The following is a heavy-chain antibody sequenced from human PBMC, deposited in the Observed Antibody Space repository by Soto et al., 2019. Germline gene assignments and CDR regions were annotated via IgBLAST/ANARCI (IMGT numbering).Heavy chain of an antibody. CDR2: INPQTGGT. V-gene: IGHV1-2*02. CDR3: ARERYQVISDGMDV. CDR1: GYTFTGYY. J-gene: IGHJ6*02. D-gene: IGHD2-2*01. Sequence: QVPLVQSGAEVKTPGASVRVSCKASGYTFTGYYIHWVRDAPGQGLEWMGWINPQTGGTSYAQKFQGRVTLSRDTSINTAYLELSRLRFDDASVYFCARERYQVISDGMDVWGQGTTVTVSS.